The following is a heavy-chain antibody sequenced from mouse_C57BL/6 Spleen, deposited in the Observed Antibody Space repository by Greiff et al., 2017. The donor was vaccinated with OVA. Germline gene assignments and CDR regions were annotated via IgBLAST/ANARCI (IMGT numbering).Heavy chain of an antibody. Sequence: QVQLKQPGAELVMPGASVKLSCKASGYTFTSYWMHWVKQRPGQGLEWIGEIDPSDSYTNYNQKFKGKSTLTVDKSSSTAYMQLSSLTSEDSAVYYCAGGDYWGQGTLVTVSA. CDR1: GYTFTSYW. V-gene: IGHV1-69*01. CDR2: IDPSDSYT. CDR3: AGGDY. J-gene: IGHJ3*01.